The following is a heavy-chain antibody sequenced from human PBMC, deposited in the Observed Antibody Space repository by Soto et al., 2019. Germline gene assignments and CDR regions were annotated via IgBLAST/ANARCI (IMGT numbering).Heavy chain of an antibody. V-gene: IGHV2-5*01. D-gene: IGHD6-19*01. CDR1: GFSLRTNGAG. Sequence: QITLKESGPTVVKPTQTLTLTCTVSGFSLRTNGAGVGWIRQPPGGAPEWLALIYGNNAKRYSPSLNSRLTITKDASKNQVVLTMTNMDPVDTGTYYCAHRPTGWYLFDYWGQGTLVTVSS. CDR3: AHRPTGWYLFDY. J-gene: IGHJ4*02. CDR2: IYGNNAK.